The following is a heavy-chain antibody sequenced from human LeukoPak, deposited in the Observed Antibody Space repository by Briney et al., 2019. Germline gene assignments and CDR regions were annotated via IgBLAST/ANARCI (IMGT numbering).Heavy chain of an antibody. CDR1: GGSMSSGGYY. D-gene: IGHD6-13*01. V-gene: IGHV4-31*03. J-gene: IGHJ4*02. CDR3: ARGVQQLVPRFDY. Sequence: SETLSLTCTVSGGSMSSGGYYWSWIRQHPGKGLEWIGYIYYSGSTYYNPSLKSRVTISVDTSKNQFSLKLSSVTAADTAVYYCARGVQQLVPRFDYWGQGTLVTVSS. CDR2: IYYSGST.